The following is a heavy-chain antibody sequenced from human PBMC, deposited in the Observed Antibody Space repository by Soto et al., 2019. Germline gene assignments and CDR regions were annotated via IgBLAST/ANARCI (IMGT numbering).Heavy chain of an antibody. D-gene: IGHD3-10*01. V-gene: IGHV3-30*18. CDR3: GKVRAPLYGSRNRLAV. CDR2: ISYDGSNK. CDR1: GFTFSSYG. J-gene: IGHJ6*02. Sequence: GGSLRLSCAASGFTFSSYGMHWVRQAPGKGLEWLAIISYDGSNKYSADSVKGRFTISRDNSKNTLYLQMNSLRGDDTAVYFCGKVRAPLYGSRNRLAVWGQGTTVTVSS.